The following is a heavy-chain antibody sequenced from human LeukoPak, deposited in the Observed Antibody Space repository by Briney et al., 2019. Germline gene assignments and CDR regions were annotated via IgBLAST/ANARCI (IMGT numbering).Heavy chain of an antibody. D-gene: IGHD3-22*01. CDR1: GYTFTSYG. Sequence: GASVKVSCKASGYTFTSYGISWVRQAPGQGLEWMGWISAYNGNTNYAQKFQGRVTMTRDMSTSTVYMELSSLRSEDTAVYYCARVSSGYYANWFDPWGQGTLVTVSS. CDR3: ARVSSGYYANWFDP. V-gene: IGHV1-18*01. J-gene: IGHJ5*02. CDR2: ISAYNGNT.